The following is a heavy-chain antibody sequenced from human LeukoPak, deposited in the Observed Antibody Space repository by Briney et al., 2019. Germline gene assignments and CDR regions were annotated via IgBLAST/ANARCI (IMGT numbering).Heavy chain of an antibody. D-gene: IGHD2-8*01. CDR1: GLTLSCHG. CDR3: ARVLNGYFHY. J-gene: IGHJ4*02. CDR2: ICLDASCQ. Sequence: GGSLRLSRAVSGLTLSCHGIHCVRQAPGKGLEWVAVICLDASCQYYTDSVKGRFTIARDNSKNTMYLQMNSLRDEDTAVYFCARVLNGYFHYGGQGTLVTVSS. V-gene: IGHV3-33*01.